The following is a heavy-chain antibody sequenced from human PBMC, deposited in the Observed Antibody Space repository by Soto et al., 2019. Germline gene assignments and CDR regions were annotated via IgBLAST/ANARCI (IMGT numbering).Heavy chain of an antibody. J-gene: IGHJ5*02. V-gene: IGHV4-4*02. CDR2: IFQSGST. CDR3: ARGRGRYSSGWSWFDP. D-gene: IGHD6-19*01. CDR1: VGTIGSPDW. Sequence: SETLSLTCVVSVGTIGSPDWLTCVRQPPGKGLEWIGEIFQSGSTNYTPSLESRVTISVDKSKNQFSLTLTSVTAADTAVYFCARGRGRYSSGWSWFDPWGQGILVTVSS.